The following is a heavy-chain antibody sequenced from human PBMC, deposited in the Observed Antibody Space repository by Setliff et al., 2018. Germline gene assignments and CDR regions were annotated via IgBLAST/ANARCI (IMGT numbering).Heavy chain of an antibody. D-gene: IGHD6-19*01. CDR3: ARASSGWYSAYYYYMDV. J-gene: IGHJ6*03. Sequence: KPSETLSLTCTVSGGSISSHYWSWIRQPPGKGLEWIGHIYTSWSTVYNPSLKSRVTMSVDTSKNQFSLKLSSVTAADTAVYYCARASSGWYSAYYYYMDVWGKGTTVTVSS. CDR2: IYTSWST. V-gene: IGHV4-4*08. CDR1: GGSISSHY.